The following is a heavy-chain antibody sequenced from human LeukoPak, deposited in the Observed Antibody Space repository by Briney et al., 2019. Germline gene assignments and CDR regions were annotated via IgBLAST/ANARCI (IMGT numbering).Heavy chain of an antibody. Sequence: SETLSLTCSASGGSISSSSSYWGWIRQPPGKGLEWIGSIYYSGNTYYNASLKSQVSISIDTSKNQFSLRLTSVTAADTAVYYCARQTGSGLFILPGGQGTLVTVSS. CDR3: ARQTGSGLFILP. CDR1: GGSISSSSSY. V-gene: IGHV4-39*01. J-gene: IGHJ4*02. CDR2: IYYSGNT. D-gene: IGHD3/OR15-3a*01.